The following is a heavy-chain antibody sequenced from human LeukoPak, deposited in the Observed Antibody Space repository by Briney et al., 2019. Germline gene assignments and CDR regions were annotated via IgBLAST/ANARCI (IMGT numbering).Heavy chain of an antibody. CDR2: INHSGST. J-gene: IGHJ4*02. CDR3: ARNSLRFLECNDY. V-gene: IGHV4-34*01. CDR1: GGSFSGYY. D-gene: IGHD3-3*01. Sequence: SETLSLTCAVYGGSFSGYYWSWIRQPPGKGLEWIGEINHSGSTNYNPSLKSRVTISVDTSKNQFSLKLSSVTAADTAVHYCARNSLRFLECNDYWGQGTLVTVSS.